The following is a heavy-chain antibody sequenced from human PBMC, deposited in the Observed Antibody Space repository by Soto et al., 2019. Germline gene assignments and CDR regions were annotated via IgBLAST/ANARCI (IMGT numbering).Heavy chain of an antibody. CDR2: IYPGDSDT. V-gene: IGHV5-51*01. CDR1: GYSFASYW. Sequence: WESLKFSCKGSGYSFASYWIGWVRQMPGNGLEWMGIIYPGDSDTGYSPSFQGQVTISADKSISTAYLQWSSLKASDTAMYYCARNSNYPDVYNDAFDIWGQGTMVTVSS. CDR3: ARNSNYPDVYNDAFDI. J-gene: IGHJ3*02. D-gene: IGHD4-4*01.